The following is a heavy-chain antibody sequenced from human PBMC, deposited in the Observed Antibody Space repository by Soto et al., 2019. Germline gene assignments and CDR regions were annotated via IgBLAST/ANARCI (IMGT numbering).Heavy chain of an antibody. Sequence: LTYAVFGGSFSGYYWRWIRQPPGKGLEWIGEINHSGSTNYNPSLKSRVTISVDTSKNQFSLKLSSVTAADTAVYYCARGEGIAGDAFDIWGQGTMVTVSS. D-gene: IGHD6-13*01. J-gene: IGHJ3*02. V-gene: IGHV4-34*01. CDR1: GGSFSGYY. CDR2: INHSGST. CDR3: ARGEGIAGDAFDI.